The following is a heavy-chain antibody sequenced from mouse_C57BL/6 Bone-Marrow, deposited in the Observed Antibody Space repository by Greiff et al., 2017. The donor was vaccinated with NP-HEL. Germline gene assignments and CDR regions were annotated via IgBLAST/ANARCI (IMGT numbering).Heavy chain of an antibody. CDR2: INPYNGGT. Sequence: VQLKQSGPVLVKPGASVKMSCKASGYTFTDYYMNWVKQSHGKSLEWIGVINPYNGGTSYNQKFKGKATLTVDKSSSTAYMELNSLTSEDSAVYYCASIPYYGSNYYAMDYWGQGTSVTVSS. J-gene: IGHJ4*01. CDR3: ASIPYYGSNYYAMDY. CDR1: GYTFTDYY. V-gene: IGHV1-19*01. D-gene: IGHD1-1*01.